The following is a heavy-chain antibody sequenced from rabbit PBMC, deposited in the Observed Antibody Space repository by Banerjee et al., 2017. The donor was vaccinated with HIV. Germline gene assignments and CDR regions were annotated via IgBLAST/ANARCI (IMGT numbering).Heavy chain of an antibody. V-gene: IGHV1S45*01. D-gene: IGHD4-1*01. J-gene: IGHJ4*01. CDR2: INSNTGNT. CDR3: ARDPGAWGDFNL. CDR1: GFDLSGRYW. Sequence: QEQLEESGGDLVKPEGSLALTCTASGFDLSGRYWICWVRQAPGTGLEWIGCINSNTGNTVYATWAKGRFTISRTSSTTVTLQLTSLTPADTATYFCARDPGAWGDFNLWGQGTLVT.